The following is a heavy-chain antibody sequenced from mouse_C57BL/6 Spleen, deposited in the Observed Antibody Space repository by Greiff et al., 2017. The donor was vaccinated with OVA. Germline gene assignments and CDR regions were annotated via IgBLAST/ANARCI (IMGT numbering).Heavy chain of an antibody. D-gene: IGHD2-4*01. V-gene: IGHV5-17*01. CDR2: ISSGSSTI. CDR1: GFTFSDYG. CDR3: ARGTYDYDPGRFAY. J-gene: IGHJ3*01. Sequence: EVKLVESGGGLVKPGGSLKLSCAASGFTFSDYGMHWVRQAPEKGLEWVAYISSGSSTIYYADTVKGRFTISRDNAKNTLFLQMTSLRSEDTAMYYCARGTYDYDPGRFAYWGQGTLVTVSA.